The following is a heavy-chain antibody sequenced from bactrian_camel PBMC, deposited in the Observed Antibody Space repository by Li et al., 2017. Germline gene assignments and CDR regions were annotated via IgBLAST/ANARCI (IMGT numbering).Heavy chain of an antibody. CDR1: GLATLAIC. J-gene: IGHJ4*01. CDR3: ATETDRCLLHRLWYNY. Sequence: QVQLVESGGGSVEAGGSLRLSCKASGLATLAICMAWFRKAPGKEREGVASIDHRGTATYVDSVKGRFTISKDKAENMLYLQMNSLKPEDTGIYYCATETDRCLLHRLWYNYWGQGTQVTVS. CDR2: IDHRGTA. D-gene: IGHD3*01. V-gene: IGHV3S53*01.